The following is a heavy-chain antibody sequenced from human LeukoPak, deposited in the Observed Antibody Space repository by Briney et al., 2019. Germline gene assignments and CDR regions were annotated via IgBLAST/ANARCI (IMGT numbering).Heavy chain of an antibody. Sequence: GGSLRLSCSGSGFTFSSYSMNWVRQAPGKGLEWVSAISGSGGSTYYADSVKGRFTISRDNSKNTLYLQMNSLRAEDTAVYYCAKGYYGSGSYYKNWGQGTLVTVSS. CDR1: GFTFSSYS. CDR2: ISGSGGST. CDR3: AKGYYGSGSYYKN. J-gene: IGHJ4*02. V-gene: IGHV3-23*01. D-gene: IGHD3-10*01.